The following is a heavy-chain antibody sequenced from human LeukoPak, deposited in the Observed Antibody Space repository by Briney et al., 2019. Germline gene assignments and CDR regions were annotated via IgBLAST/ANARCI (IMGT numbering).Heavy chain of an antibody. J-gene: IGHJ6*03. V-gene: IGHV3-7*03. D-gene: IGHD3-10*01. CDR1: GFTFSDYW. Sequence: GGSLRLSCAASGFTFSDYWMSWVRQAPGKGLEWVANIKQDGSEKYYVDSVKGRFTISRDNAKNSLYLQMHSLRAEDTAVYYCAKDPGGLYNYYMNVWGKGTPVTVSS. CDR3: AKDPGGLYNYYMNV. CDR2: IKQDGSEK.